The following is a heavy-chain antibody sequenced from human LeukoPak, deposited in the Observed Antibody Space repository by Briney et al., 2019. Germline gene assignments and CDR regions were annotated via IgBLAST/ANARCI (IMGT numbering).Heavy chain of an antibody. Sequence: GESLKISCKGSGYSFTSYWIGWVRQMPGKGLEWMGIIYPGDSDTKYSPSFQGQVTISADKSISTAYLQWSSLKASDTAMYYCVRNLPGYCSSTSCYIDNWFDPWGQGTLVTVSS. J-gene: IGHJ5*02. D-gene: IGHD2-2*02. V-gene: IGHV5-51*01. CDR1: GYSFTSYW. CDR2: IYPGDSDT. CDR3: VRNLPGYCSSTSCYIDNWFDP.